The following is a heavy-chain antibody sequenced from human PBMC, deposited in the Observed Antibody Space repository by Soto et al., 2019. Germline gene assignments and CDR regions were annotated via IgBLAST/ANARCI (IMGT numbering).Heavy chain of an antibody. V-gene: IGHV1-69*12. CDR1: GGTFSSYA. J-gene: IGHJ6*02. D-gene: IGHD4-17*01. Sequence: QVQLVQSGAEVKKPGSSVKVSCKASGGTFSSYAISWVRQAPGQGLEWMGGIIPIFGTANYAQKFQGRVTLTAGESTSTAYMEPSSLRSEDTAVYYCASSRSTRYYYGMDVWGQGTTVTVSS. CDR2: IIPIFGTA. CDR3: ASSRSTRYYYGMDV.